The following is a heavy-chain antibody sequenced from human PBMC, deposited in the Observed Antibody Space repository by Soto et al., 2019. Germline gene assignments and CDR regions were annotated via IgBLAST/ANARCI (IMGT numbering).Heavy chain of an antibody. D-gene: IGHD6-6*01. V-gene: IGHV4-31*03. Sequence: QVHLQESGPGLVKASQTLSLTCTVSGGSISGGGGYYWSWIRQHPGKGLEWIGYIYYSGSTYYNPSLKSRATISVDTSENQFSLKLSSVTAADTAVYYCARRASSGRDPFYFDYWAQGTLVAVSS. J-gene: IGHJ4*02. CDR2: IYYSGST. CDR1: GGSISGGGGYY. CDR3: ARRASSGRDPFYFDY.